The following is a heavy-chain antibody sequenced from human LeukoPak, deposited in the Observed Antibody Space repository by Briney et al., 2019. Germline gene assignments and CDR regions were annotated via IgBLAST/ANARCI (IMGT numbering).Heavy chain of an antibody. J-gene: IGHJ4*02. CDR1: GGTFSSYA. V-gene: IGHV1-69*13. D-gene: IGHD4-17*01. CDR3: AQSSTVTTGIDY. CDR2: IIPIFGTA. Sequence: GASVKVSCKASGGTFSSYAISRVRQAPGQGLEWMGGIIPIFGTANYAQKFQGRVTITADESTSTAYMELSSLRSEDTAVYYCAQSSTVTTGIDYWGQGTLVTVSS.